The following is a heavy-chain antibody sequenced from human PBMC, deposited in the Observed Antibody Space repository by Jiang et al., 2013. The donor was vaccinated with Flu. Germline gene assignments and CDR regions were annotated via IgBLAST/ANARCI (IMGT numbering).Heavy chain of an antibody. Sequence: MNWIRQAPGTGLEWVSYISNSGSYTHYADSVKGRFTISRDNAKNSLYLQMNSLRAEDTAVYYCARRFCSGGSCYPTAFDYWGQGTLVTVSS. CDR3: ARRFCSGGSCYPTAFDY. J-gene: IGHJ4*02. CDR2: ISNSGSYT. V-gene: IGHV3-11*06. D-gene: IGHD2-15*01.